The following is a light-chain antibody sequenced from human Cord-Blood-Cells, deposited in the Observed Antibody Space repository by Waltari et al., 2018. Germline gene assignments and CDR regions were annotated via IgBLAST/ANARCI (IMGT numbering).Light chain of an antibody. Sequence: EIVLTQSPGTLSLSPGERATLSCRASQRVSSSYLAWYQQKPGQAPRLLSYGASSSATGSPDRFSGSGSGTDFTLTISRLEPEDSAVYYCQQYGSSPCTFGPGTKVDIK. V-gene: IGKV3-20*01. CDR2: GAS. CDR1: QRVSSSY. CDR3: QQYGSSPCT. J-gene: IGKJ3*01.